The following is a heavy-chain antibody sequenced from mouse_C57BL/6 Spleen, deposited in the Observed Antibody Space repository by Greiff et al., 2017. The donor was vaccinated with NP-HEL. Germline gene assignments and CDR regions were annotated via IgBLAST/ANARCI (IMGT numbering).Heavy chain of an antibody. CDR1: GFTFSDYG. V-gene: IGHV5-17*01. D-gene: IGHD2-4*01. CDR2: ISSGSSTI. CDR3: ARRYDYDSLYAMDY. J-gene: IGHJ4*01. Sequence: DVKLVESGGGLVKPGGSLKLSCAASGFTFSDYGMHWVRQAPEKGLEWVAYISSGSSTIYYADTVKGRFTISRDNAKNTLFLQMTSLRSEDTAMYYCARRYDYDSLYAMDYWGQGTSVTVSS.